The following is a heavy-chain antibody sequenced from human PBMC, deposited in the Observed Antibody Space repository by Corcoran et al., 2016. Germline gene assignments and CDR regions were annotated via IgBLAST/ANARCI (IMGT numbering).Heavy chain of an antibody. D-gene: IGHD6-25*01. CDR1: GYSFTDYY. CDR2: TNPNSGDT. V-gene: IGHV1-2*02. J-gene: IGHJ4*02. CDR3: ATLGAAVSD. Sequence: QVQVVQSGAEVKKPGASVKVSCKASGYSFTDYYMHWVRQAPGQGLEWMGWTNPNSGDTKYEQKFQGRVTMTRDASISTAYMELSSLRSDDTAVYYCATLGAAVSDGGQGTLVTVSS.